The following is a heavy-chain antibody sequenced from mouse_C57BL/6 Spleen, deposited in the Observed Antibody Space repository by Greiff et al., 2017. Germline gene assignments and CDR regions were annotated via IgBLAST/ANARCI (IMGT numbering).Heavy chain of an antibody. D-gene: IGHD1-1*01. Sequence: QVQLQQPGAELVRPGSSVKLSCKASGYTFTSYWMDWVKQRPGQGLEWIGNIYPSDSETHYNQKFKDKATLTVDKSSSTAYMQLSRLTSEDSAVYYCGRRDYGSGYFDYWGQGSTRTDSS. CDR1: GYTFTSYW. V-gene: IGHV1-61*01. J-gene: IGHJ2*01. CDR3: GRRDYGSGYFDY. CDR2: IYPSDSET.